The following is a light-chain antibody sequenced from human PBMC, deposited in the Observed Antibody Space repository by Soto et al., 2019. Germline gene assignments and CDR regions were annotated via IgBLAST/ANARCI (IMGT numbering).Light chain of an antibody. CDR3: CSYAGGRTWV. J-gene: IGLJ3*02. Sequence: QSALSQPASVSGSPGQSITISCTGTSSDVGSYNLVSWYQQYPGKAPKLMIYEVSKRPSGVSDRFSGSKSGNTASLTISGLQAEDEAEYYCCSYAGGRTWVFGGGTKLTV. CDR1: SSDVGSYNL. CDR2: EVS. V-gene: IGLV2-23*02.